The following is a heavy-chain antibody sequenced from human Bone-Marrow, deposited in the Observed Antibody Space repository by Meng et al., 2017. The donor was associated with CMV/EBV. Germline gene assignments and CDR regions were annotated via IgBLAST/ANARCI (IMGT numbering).Heavy chain of an antibody. V-gene: IGHV3-30-3*02. CDR3: AKNGPQILEWFRDYFDY. J-gene: IGHJ4*02. CDR2: ISYDETDK. Sequence: GGSLRLSCTASGFTLNNYDIHWVRQAPGKGLEWVAVISYDETDKYYADSLKGRFTISRDNSKNTLYLQMNSLRAEDTAMYYCAKNGPQILEWFRDYFDYWGQGTLITVSS. D-gene: IGHD3-3*01. CDR1: GFTLNNYD.